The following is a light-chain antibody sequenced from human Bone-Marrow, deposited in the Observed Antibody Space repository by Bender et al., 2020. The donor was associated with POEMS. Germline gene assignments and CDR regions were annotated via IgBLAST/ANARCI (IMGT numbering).Light chain of an antibody. CDR3: SSYADSSAPVV. J-gene: IGLJ2*01. CDR1: SSTIGISY. CDR2: RNN. V-gene: IGLV1-47*01. Sequence: QSVLTQPPSVSGTPGQRVTISCSGSSSTIGISYVFWYQQLPGTAPKLLIYRNNERPSGVSDRFSGSKSGNTASLTISGLQAEDEADYYCSSYADSSAPVVFGGGTKVTVL.